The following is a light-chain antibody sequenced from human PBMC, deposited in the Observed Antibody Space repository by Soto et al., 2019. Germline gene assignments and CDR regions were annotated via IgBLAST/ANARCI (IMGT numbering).Light chain of an antibody. V-gene: IGKV3-15*01. CDR2: GAS. CDR1: QSVSSN. CDR3: QQYNNWPLT. Sequence: EIVMTQSPATVSVSPGERATLSCRASQSVSSNLAWYQQKPGQAPRLLIYGASSRATGIPVRFSGSGSGTEFTLTISSLQSEDFAVCYCQQYNNWPLTFGQGTRLEIK. J-gene: IGKJ5*01.